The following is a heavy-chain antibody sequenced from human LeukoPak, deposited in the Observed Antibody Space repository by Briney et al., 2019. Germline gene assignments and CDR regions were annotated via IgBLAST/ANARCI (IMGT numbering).Heavy chain of an antibody. Sequence: LSCAASGFTFSXXXXXWVXXXXXXXXXXVXXISGSGGSTYYADSVKGRFTISRDNSKNTLYLQMNSLRAEDTAVYYCASQPLYSXGWXYDYWGQG. CDR3: ASQPLYSXGWXYDY. CDR1: GFTFSXXX. D-gene: IGHD6-19*01. J-gene: IGHJ4*02. V-gene: IGHV3-23*01. CDR2: ISGSGGST.